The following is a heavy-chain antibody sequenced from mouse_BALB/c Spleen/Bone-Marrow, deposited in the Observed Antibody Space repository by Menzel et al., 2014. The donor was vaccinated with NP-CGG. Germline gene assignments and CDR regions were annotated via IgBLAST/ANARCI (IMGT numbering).Heavy chain of an antibody. CDR3: TRGWDAMDY. CDR2: IHPGSGGT. Sequence: QAQLQQSGAELVRPGASVKLSCKALGYTFXDYEIHWVKQTPEHGLEWIGAIHPGSGGTAYNQKFKGKATLTVDKSSNTAHMELSSLTSEDSAVYYCTRGWDAMDYWGQGTSVTVSS. D-gene: IGHD3-3*01. J-gene: IGHJ4*01. CDR1: GYTFXDYE. V-gene: IGHV1-15*01.